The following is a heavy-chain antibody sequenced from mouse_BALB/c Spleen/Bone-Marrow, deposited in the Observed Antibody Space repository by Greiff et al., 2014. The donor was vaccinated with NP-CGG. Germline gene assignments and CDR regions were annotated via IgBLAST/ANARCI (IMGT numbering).Heavy chain of an antibody. CDR2: IDPSDSYT. CDR3: ARTYYDYDWFAY. CDR1: GYTFTSYW. Sequence: VQLQESGVEFVKPGASVKLSCKASGYTFTSYWMHWVKQRPGQGLEWIGEIDPSDSYTKYNQNFKGKATLTVDKSPGTAYMQLSSLTSEDSAVYYCARTYYDYDWFAYWGQGTLVTVSA. J-gene: IGHJ3*01. D-gene: IGHD2-4*01. V-gene: IGHV1-69*02.